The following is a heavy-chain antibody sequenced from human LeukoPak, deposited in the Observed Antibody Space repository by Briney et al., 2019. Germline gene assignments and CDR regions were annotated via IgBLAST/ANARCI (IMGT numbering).Heavy chain of an antibody. CDR2: IYVTGTT. CDR1: GGSISTNS. V-gene: IGHV4-4*07. CDR3: ARGGPDLAREYFQY. J-gene: IGHJ1*01. D-gene: IGHD5-12*01. Sequence: PSETLSLTCTVSGGSISTNSWNWIRQPAGKGLEWIGRIYVTGTTYYNPSLKSQLTMSVDASRNQFFLNLSSVTAADTAVYYCARGGPDLAREYFQYWGQGTLVTVS.